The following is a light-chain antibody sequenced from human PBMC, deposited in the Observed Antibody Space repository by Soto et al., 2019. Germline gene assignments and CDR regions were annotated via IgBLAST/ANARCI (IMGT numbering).Light chain of an antibody. V-gene: IGKV1-9*01. CDR1: QGISSD. J-gene: IGKJ1*01. Sequence: DIQMTQSPSSLSASVGDRVTITCRASQGISSDLAWYQQKPGRAPKLLIFGASTLQSGVPSRFSGSGSGTDFTLTTSSLQPEDFATYFCQQHNSFPPWTFGQGTKVDIK. CDR3: QQHNSFPPWT. CDR2: GAS.